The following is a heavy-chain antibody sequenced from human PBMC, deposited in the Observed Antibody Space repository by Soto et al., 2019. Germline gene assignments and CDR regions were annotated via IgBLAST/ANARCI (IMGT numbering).Heavy chain of an antibody. V-gene: IGHV4-34*01. Sequence: QVQPQQWGTGLLKPSETLSLTCAVYGGSFSTYYWNWIRQPPGKGLEWIGEINHSGNTQYNPSLKSRVTMSLETSKNRFSLKLTSVTPADTAVYSCFGWLGSNWLDPGARAPWSPSPQ. CDR1: GGSFSTYY. J-gene: IGHJ5*02. D-gene: IGHD3-22*01. CDR2: INHSGNT. CDR3: FGWLGSNWLDP.